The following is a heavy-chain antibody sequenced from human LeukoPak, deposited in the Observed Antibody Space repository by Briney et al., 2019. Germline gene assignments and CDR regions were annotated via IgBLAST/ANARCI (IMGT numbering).Heavy chain of an antibody. V-gene: IGHV1-69*05. D-gene: IGHD3-10*01. CDR1: GGTFSSYA. CDR2: IIPIFGTA. CDR3: ASTYYYGSGSYDFYYYYYMDV. J-gene: IGHJ6*03. Sequence: SVKVSCKASGGTFSSYAISWVRQAPGQGLEWMGGIIPIFGTANYAQKFQGRVTITTDESTSTAYMELSSLRSEDTAVYYCASTYYYGSGSYDFYYYYYMDVWGKGTTVTVSS.